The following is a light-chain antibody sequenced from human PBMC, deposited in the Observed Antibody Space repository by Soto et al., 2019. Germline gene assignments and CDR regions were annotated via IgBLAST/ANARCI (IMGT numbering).Light chain of an antibody. CDR2: DVS. J-gene: IGLJ1*01. Sequence: QSVLTQPASVSGSAGQSITISCTGTSSDVGGFNYVSWYQQHPGKAPKVMIYDVSDRPSGVSNRFSGSKSGNTASLTISGLQAEDEADYYCCSYTSTDSPVVFGSGTKVTVL. V-gene: IGLV2-14*01. CDR1: SSDVGGFNY. CDR3: CSYTSTDSPVV.